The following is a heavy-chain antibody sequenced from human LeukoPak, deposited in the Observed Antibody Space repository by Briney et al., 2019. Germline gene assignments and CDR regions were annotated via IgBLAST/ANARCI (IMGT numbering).Heavy chain of an antibody. D-gene: IGHD1-7*01. Sequence: ASVKVSCKASGYTFTGYYMHWVRQAPGQGLEWMGWINPNSGGTNYAQKFQGRVTMTRDTSISTAYMELSRLRSDDTAVYYCARDSDAAYNWNYGPSGYWGQGTLVTVSS. V-gene: IGHV1-2*02. CDR3: ARDSDAAYNWNYGPSGY. CDR2: INPNSGGT. J-gene: IGHJ4*02. CDR1: GYTFTGYY.